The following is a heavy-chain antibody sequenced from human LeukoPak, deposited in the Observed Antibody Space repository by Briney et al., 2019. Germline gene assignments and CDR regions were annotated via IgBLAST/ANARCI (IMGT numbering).Heavy chain of an antibody. CDR2: INPDGSST. D-gene: IGHD3-3*01. Sequence: GGSLRLSCAASGFTFSSHWMHWVRQAPGKGPVWVSHINPDGSSTTYADSVKGRFTISRDNAKNTLYLQMNSLRDEDTAVYYCARDLYDFWSGRKYYFDYWGQGTLVAVSS. CDR1: GFTFSSHW. J-gene: IGHJ4*02. CDR3: ARDLYDFWSGRKYYFDY. V-gene: IGHV3-74*01.